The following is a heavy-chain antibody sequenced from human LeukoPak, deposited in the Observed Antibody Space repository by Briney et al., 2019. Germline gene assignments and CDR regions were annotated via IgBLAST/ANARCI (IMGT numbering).Heavy chain of an antibody. D-gene: IGHD3-10*01. CDR2: IYYSGST. CDR1: GGSISSYY. CDR3: AGGHGGVRGDYFDY. Sequence: SETLSLTYTVSGGSISSYYWSWIRQPPGKGLEWIGYIYYSGSTNYNPSLKSRVTISVDTSKNQFSLKLSSVTAADTAVYYCAGGHGGVRGDYFDYWGQGTLVTVSS. V-gene: IGHV4-59*01. J-gene: IGHJ4*02.